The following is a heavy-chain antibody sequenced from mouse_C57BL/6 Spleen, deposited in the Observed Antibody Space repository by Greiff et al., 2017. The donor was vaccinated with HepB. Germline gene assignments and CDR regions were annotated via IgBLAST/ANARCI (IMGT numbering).Heavy chain of an antibody. J-gene: IGHJ4*01. CDR1: GFSLTSYG. V-gene: IGHV2-6*03. CDR3: ARGLRKGYAMDY. CDR2: IWSDGST. D-gene: IGHD3-1*01. Sequence: QVQLQQSGPGLVAPSQSLSITCTVSGFSLTSYGVHWVRQPPGKGLEWLVVIWSDGSTTYNSALKSRLSISKDNSKSQVFLKMNSLQTDDTAMYYCARGLRKGYAMDYWGQGTSVTVSS.